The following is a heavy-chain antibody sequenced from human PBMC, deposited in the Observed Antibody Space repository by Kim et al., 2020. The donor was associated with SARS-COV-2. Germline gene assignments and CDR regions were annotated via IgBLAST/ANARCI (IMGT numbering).Heavy chain of an antibody. CDR3: AREREYSSSNWFDP. V-gene: IGHV4-61*02. Sequence: SETLSLTCTVSGGSISSGSYYWSWIRQPAGKGLEWIGRIYTSGSTNYNPSLKSRVTISVDTSKNQFSLKLSSVTAADTAVYYCAREREYSSSNWFDPWGQGTLVTVSS. CDR1: GGSISSGSYY. CDR2: IYTSGST. D-gene: IGHD6-13*01. J-gene: IGHJ5*02.